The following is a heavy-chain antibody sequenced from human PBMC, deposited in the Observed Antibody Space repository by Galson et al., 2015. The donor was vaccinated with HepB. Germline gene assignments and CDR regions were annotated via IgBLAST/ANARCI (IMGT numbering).Heavy chain of an antibody. CDR3: ARDRWELPVDY. CDR2: IWYDGSNK. J-gene: IGHJ4*02. Sequence: SLRLSCAASGFTFSSYGMHWVRQAPGKGLEWVAVIWYDGSNKYYVDSVKGRFTISRDNSKNTLYLQMNSLRAEDTAVYYCARDRWELPVDYWGQGTLVTVSS. CDR1: GFTFSSYG. D-gene: IGHD1-26*01. V-gene: IGHV3-33*01.